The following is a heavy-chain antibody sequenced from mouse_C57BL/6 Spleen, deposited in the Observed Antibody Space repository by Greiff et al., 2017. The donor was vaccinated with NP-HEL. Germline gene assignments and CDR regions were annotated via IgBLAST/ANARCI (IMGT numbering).Heavy chain of an antibody. CDR2: IDPSDSYT. Sequence: QVQLQQPGAELVMPGASVKLSCKASGYTFSSYWMHWVKQRPGQGLEWIGEIDPSDSYTNYNQKFKGKSTLTVDKSSSTAYMQLSSLTSEDSAVYYCARRGYNNYKEDAMDYWGQGTSVTVSS. J-gene: IGHJ4*01. CDR3: ARRGYNNYKEDAMDY. CDR1: GYTFSSYW. V-gene: IGHV1-69*01. D-gene: IGHD2-5*01.